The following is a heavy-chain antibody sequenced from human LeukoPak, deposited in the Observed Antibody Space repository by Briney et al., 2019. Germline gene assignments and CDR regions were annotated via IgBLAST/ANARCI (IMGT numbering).Heavy chain of an antibody. CDR2: ISSSSSYM. J-gene: IGHJ4*02. Sequence: GGSLRLSCAASGFTFSSYSMNWVRQAPGKGLEWVSSISSSSSYMYYADSVKGRFTISRDNAKNSLYLQMNSLRAEDTAVYYCARGNDYGDYWGQGTLVTVSS. CDR3: ARGNDYGDY. V-gene: IGHV3-21*01. CDR1: GFTFSSYS.